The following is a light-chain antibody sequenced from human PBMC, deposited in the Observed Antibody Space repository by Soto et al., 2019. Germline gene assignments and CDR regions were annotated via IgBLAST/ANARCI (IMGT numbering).Light chain of an antibody. CDR3: QQRSNWIT. CDR2: DTS. CDR1: QSVSIH. J-gene: IGKJ5*01. V-gene: IGKV3-11*01. Sequence: ETVMTQSPGTLSVSLGERATLSCRASQSVSIHLAWYQQKPGQAPRLLIYDTSTRATGIPARFSGSGSGTDFTLTINSLEPDDFAVYYCQQRSNWITFGQGTRLEIK.